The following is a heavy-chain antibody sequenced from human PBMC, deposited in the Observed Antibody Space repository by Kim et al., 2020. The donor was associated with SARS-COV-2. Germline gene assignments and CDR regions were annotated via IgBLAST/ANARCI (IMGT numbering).Heavy chain of an antibody. Sequence: TPSLKSRVTISVDTSKNQFSLKLSSVTAADTAVYYCARRVLTGYYYGMDVWGQGTTVTVSS. D-gene: IGHD3-9*01. V-gene: IGHV4-39*01. CDR3: ARRVLTGYYYGMDV. J-gene: IGHJ6*02.